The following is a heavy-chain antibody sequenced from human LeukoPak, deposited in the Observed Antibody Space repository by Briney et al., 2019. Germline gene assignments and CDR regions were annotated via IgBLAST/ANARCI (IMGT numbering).Heavy chain of an antibody. CDR1: GFTFSSYW. CDR3: ARGLPRIGAFFDY. CDR2: IKQDGSQK. J-gene: IGHJ4*02. Sequence: PGGSLRLSCAASGFTFSSYWMSWVRQAPGKGLEWVANIKQDGSQKYYVDSVKGRFTISRDNTKNSLYLQMNFLRAEDTAVYYCARGLPRIGAFFDYWGQGAPVTVSS. V-gene: IGHV3-7*05.